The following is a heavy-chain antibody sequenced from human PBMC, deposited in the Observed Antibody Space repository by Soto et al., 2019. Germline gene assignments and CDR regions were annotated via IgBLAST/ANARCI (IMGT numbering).Heavy chain of an antibody. CDR3: ARDMIGDFWSGYYKRYWFDP. Sequence: QVQLQESGPGLVKPSETLSLTCTVSGGSISSYYWSWIRQPAGKGLEWIGRIYTSGSTNYNPSLKSRVTMSVDTSKNQFSLKLSSVTAAATAVYYCARDMIGDFWSGYYKRYWFDPWGQGTLVTVSS. J-gene: IGHJ5*02. V-gene: IGHV4-4*07. D-gene: IGHD3-3*01. CDR2: IYTSGST. CDR1: GGSISSYY.